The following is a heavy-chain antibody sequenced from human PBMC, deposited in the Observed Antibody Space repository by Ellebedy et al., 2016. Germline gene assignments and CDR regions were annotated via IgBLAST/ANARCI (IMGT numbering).Heavy chain of an antibody. CDR3: ARDGSEWSRDY. D-gene: IGHD2-8*01. CDR1: GFTFSIAG. V-gene: IGHV3-21*06. Sequence: GGSLRLXCAAYGFTFSIAGMTWVRQAPGKGLEWVATNVNSGRETYYADAVKGRFTASRDNAMRSLYLHMDSLTVEDTAVYYCARDGSEWSRDYWGQGTLVTVSS. CDR2: NVNSGRET. J-gene: IGHJ4*02.